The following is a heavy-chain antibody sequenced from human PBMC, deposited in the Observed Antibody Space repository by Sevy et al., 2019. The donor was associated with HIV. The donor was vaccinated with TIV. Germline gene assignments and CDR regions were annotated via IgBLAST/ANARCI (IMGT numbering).Heavy chain of an antibody. D-gene: IGHD2-15*01. V-gene: IGHV3-30*18. Sequence: GGSLRLSCAASGFTFSSYGMHWVRQAPGKGLEWVAVISYDGSNKYYADSVKGRFTISRDNSKNTLYLQMNSLRAEDTAVYYCAKDGGDRLGTVLGYCSGGSCYFDYWGQGTLVTVSS. CDR1: GFTFSSYG. CDR2: ISYDGSNK. J-gene: IGHJ4*02. CDR3: AKDGGDRLGTVLGYCSGGSCYFDY.